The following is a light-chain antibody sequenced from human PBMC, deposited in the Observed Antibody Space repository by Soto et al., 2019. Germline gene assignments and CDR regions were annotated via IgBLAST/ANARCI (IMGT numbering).Light chain of an antibody. Sequence: DIQMTQSPSTLSASVGDRVTITCRASQSISSWLAWYQQKPGKAPKLLISEASTLEGEVPSRFSGSGSGTEFTLTISSLQPDDFATYYCQQYNSFSPWTFGQGTRVEI. V-gene: IGKV1-5*03. J-gene: IGKJ1*01. CDR3: QQYNSFSPWT. CDR2: EAS. CDR1: QSISSW.